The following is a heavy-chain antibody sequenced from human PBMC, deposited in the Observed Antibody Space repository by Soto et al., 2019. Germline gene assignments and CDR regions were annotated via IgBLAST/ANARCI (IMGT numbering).Heavy chain of an antibody. CDR1: GGSIRSGGYY. V-gene: IGHV4-31*03. Sequence: QVQLQESGPGLVKPSQTLSLTCTVSGGSIRSGGYYWSLIRQHPGKGLEWIGYIYYSGSTYYNPSLKSRVTISVDTSKNQFPLKLRSVTAADTAVYYCARTPSVYGDYVYYFDYWGQGTLVTVSS. J-gene: IGHJ4*02. D-gene: IGHD4-17*01. CDR3: ARTPSVYGDYVYYFDY. CDR2: IYYSGST.